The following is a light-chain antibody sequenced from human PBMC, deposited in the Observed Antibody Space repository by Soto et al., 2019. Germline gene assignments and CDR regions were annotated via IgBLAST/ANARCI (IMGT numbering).Light chain of an antibody. Sequence: EIVMTQSPATLSVSPGERATLSCRASQSVTSNLAWYQQKPGQAPRLLMYGASTRATGIPVRFSGSGSGTEFTLTISSLQSQDFAVYFCQQYNNWPLTFGGGPRWRSN. CDR3: QQYNNWPLT. CDR1: QSVTSN. J-gene: IGKJ4*01. V-gene: IGKV3-15*01. CDR2: GAS.